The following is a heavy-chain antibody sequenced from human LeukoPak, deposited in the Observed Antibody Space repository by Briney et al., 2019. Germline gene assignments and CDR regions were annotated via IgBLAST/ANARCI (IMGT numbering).Heavy chain of an antibody. Sequence: PGGSLRLSCAASGFTVSSNYMSWVRQAPGKGLEWVSVIYSGGSTYYADSVKGRFTISRDNSKNTLYLQMNSLRAEDTAVYYCARKGSSGWYENWFDPWGQGTLVTVSS. CDR1: GFTVSSNY. V-gene: IGHV3-53*01. D-gene: IGHD6-19*01. CDR3: ARKGSSGWYENWFDP. J-gene: IGHJ5*02. CDR2: IYSGGST.